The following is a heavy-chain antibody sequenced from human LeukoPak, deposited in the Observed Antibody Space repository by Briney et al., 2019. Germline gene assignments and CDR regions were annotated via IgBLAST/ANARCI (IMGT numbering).Heavy chain of an antibody. J-gene: IGHJ4*02. CDR3: ARQVYCGGDCYYSTPVDY. CDR2: ISSSGSYI. V-gene: IGHV3-21*01. CDR1: GFTFSSYS. D-gene: IGHD2-21*02. Sequence: GGSLRLSCAASGFTFSSYSMNWVRPAPGKGLEWVSSISSSGSYIYYADSVKGRFTISRDNAKNSLYLQMNSLRAEDTAVYYCARQVYCGGDCYYSTPVDYWGQGTLVTVSS.